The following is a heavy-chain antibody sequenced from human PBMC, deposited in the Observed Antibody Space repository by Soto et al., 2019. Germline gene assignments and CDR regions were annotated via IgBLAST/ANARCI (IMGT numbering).Heavy chain of an antibody. CDR2: IWYDGSSK. D-gene: IGHD6-6*01. CDR3: ARVDRGSSLFYYYYGMDV. V-gene: IGHV3-33*01. J-gene: IGHJ6*02. Sequence: QVQLVESGGGVVQPGRSLRLSCAASGFTFSSYGMHWVRQAPGKGLEWVAVIWYDGSSKYYADSLKGRFTISRDNSKNTLYLQMDSLRAEDTAVYYCARVDRGSSLFYYYYGMDVWGQGTTVTVSS. CDR1: GFTFSSYG.